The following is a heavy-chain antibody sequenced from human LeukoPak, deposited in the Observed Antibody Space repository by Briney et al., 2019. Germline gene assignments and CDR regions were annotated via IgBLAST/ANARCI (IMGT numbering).Heavy chain of an antibody. J-gene: IGHJ6*03. CDR1: GFNFRNYG. Sequence: GGSLRLSCAASGFNFRNYGIHWVRQAPGKGLEWVTFIQYDGTKKYYADSVKGRFTISRDNSKNTLYLQMNSLRPEDTALYYCAKNILTMNMDYMDVWGKGTTVTVSS. D-gene: IGHD4/OR15-4a*01. V-gene: IGHV3-30*02. CDR2: IQYDGTKK. CDR3: AKNILTMNMDYMDV.